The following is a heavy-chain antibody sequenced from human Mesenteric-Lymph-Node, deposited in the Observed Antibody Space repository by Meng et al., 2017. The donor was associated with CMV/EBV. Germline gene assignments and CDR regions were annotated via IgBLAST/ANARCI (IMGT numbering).Heavy chain of an antibody. D-gene: IGHD3-3*01. CDR1: GGSFSGYY. CDR2: INHSGST. V-gene: IGHV4-34*01. CDR3: ARRVTTTFGVGWFDP. J-gene: IGHJ5*02. Sequence: SETLSLTCAVYGGSFSGYYWSWIRQPPGKGLEWIGEINHSGSTNYNPSLKSRVTISVDTSKNQFSLKLTSVTAADTAVYYCARRVTTTFGVGWFDPWGQGTLVTVSS.